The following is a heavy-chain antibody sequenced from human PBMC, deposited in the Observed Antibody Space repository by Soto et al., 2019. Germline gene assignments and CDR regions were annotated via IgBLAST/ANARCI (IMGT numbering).Heavy chain of an antibody. V-gene: IGHV1-2*02. J-gene: IGHJ4*02. D-gene: IGHD3-10*01. CDR3: ARERYYGSGRPH. CDR1: GYTFTGYY. CDR2: INPNIGAA. Sequence: GASVKVSCKASGYTFTGYYMHWVRQAPGQGLEWMGWINPNIGAANYAQKFQGRVTMTADESTSTAYMELSSLRSEDTAVYYCARERYYGSGRPHWGQGTLVTVSS.